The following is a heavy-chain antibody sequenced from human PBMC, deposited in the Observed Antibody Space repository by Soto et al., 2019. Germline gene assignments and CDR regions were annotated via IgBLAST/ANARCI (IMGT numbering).Heavy chain of an antibody. V-gene: IGHV4-31*03. CDR3: ARVMATIGGAFDI. D-gene: IGHD5-12*01. Sequence: SETLSLTCTVSGGSISSGGYYWSWIRQHPGKGLEWIGYIYNSGSTYYNPSLKSRVTISVDTSKNQFSLKMSSVTAADTAVYYCARVMATIGGAFDIWGQGTMVTVSS. CDR2: IYNSGST. CDR1: GGSISSGGYY. J-gene: IGHJ3*02.